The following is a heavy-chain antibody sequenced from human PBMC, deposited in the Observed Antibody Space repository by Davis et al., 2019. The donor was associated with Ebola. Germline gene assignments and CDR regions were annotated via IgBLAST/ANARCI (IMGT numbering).Heavy chain of an antibody. CDR1: GASVSNTF. D-gene: IGHD3-10*01. J-gene: IGHJ6*03. CDR3: ARTCWGDYYMDV. V-gene: IGHV4-4*07. Sequence: ESLKISCVVSGASVSNTFWNWLRQPAGKGLEWIGRIYSSGNIDYNPSLKSRVSMSIDTSKNQFSLELTSMTAADTAIYYCARTCWGDYYMDVWDKGTSVTV. CDR2: IYSSGNI.